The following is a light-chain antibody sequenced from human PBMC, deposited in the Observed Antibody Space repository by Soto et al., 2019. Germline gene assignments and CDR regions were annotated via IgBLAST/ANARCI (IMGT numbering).Light chain of an antibody. CDR3: QQRSNWPTIT. V-gene: IGKV3-11*01. CDR2: DAS. Sequence: EIVLTQSPATLSLSPGERATLSCRASQSVGSYLAWYQQKPGQAPMPLIYDASNRATGIPARFSGSGSGTDFTLTISSLAPEDFAVYSCQQRSNWPTITFGQGTRLESK. CDR1: QSVGSY. J-gene: IGKJ5*01.